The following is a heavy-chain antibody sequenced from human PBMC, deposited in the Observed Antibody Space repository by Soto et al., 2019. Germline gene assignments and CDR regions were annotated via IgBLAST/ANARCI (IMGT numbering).Heavy chain of an antibody. CDR3: AKDGDYDYVWGSYRYKGRSYYFDY. CDR2: ISGSGGST. CDR1: GFTFSSYA. D-gene: IGHD3-16*02. Sequence: WGSLRLSCAASGFTFSSYAMSWVRQALGKGLEWVSAISGSGGSTYYADSVKGRFTISRDNSKNTLYLQMNSLRAEDTAVYYCAKDGDYDYVWGSYRYKGRSYYFDYWGQGTLVTVSS. J-gene: IGHJ4*02. V-gene: IGHV3-23*01.